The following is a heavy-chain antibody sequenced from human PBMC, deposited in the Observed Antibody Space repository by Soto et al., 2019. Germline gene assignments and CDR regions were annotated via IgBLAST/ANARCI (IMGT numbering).Heavy chain of an antibody. CDR2: IKQDGSEK. J-gene: IGHJ4*02. D-gene: IGHD3-16*02. CDR3: ARDHDYDYVWGSYRQKKSFDY. Sequence: EVQLVESGGGLVQPGGSLRLSCAASGFTFSSYWMSWVRQAPGKGLEWVANIKQDGSEKYYVDSVKVRFTISRDNAKNYLYLQMNHLRVADTAVYYCARDHDYDYVWGSYRQKKSFDYWGQGNLGTVSS. CDR1: GFTFSSYW. V-gene: IGHV3-7*03.